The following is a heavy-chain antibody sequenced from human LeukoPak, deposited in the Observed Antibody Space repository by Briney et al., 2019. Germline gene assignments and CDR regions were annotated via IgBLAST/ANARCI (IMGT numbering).Heavy chain of an antibody. Sequence: PGRSLRLSCAASGFTFSSYGMHWVRQAPGKGLQWVAVISYDGSNKYYADSVKGRFTISRDNSKNTLYLQMNRLRAEDTAMYYCARSGGGYASGWFYWGQGTLLTVSS. CDR2: ISYDGSNK. J-gene: IGHJ4*02. CDR3: ARSGGGYASGWFY. D-gene: IGHD6-19*01. V-gene: IGHV3-30*03. CDR1: GFTFSSYG.